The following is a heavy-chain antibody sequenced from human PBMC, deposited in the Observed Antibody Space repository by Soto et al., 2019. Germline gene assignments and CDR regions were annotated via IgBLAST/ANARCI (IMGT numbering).Heavy chain of an antibody. CDR1: GFTFSSYG. D-gene: IGHD3-3*01. J-gene: IGHJ4*02. Sequence: GGSLRLSCAASGFTFSSYGMHWVRQAPGKGLEWVAVISYDGSNKYYADSVKGRFTISRDNSKNTLYLQMNSLRAEDTAVYYCAKDSGRGRFLEWLPPDYWGQGTLVTVSS. CDR2: ISYDGSNK. V-gene: IGHV3-30*18. CDR3: AKDSGRGRFLEWLPPDY.